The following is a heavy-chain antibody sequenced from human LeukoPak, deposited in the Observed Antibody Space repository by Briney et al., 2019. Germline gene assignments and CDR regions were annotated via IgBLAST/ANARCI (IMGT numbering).Heavy chain of an antibody. V-gene: IGHV1-24*01. CDR3: ATESPRRQYYYGPNWFDP. CDR1: GYTLTELS. D-gene: IGHD3-10*01. J-gene: IGHJ5*02. CDR2: FDPEDGET. Sequence: ASVKVSCKVSGYTLTELSMHWVRQAPGKGLEWMGGFDPEDGETIYAQKFQGRVTMTEDTSTDTAYMELSSLRSEDTAVYYCATESPRRQYYYGPNWFDPWGQGTLVTVSS.